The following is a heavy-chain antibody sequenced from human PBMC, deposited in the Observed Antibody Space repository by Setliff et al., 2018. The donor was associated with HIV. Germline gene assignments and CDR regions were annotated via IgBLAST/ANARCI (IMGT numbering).Heavy chain of an antibody. D-gene: IGHD3-10*01. CDR1: GGSTSSSSYY. V-gene: IGHV4-39*07. CDR2: VYYSGST. CDR3: ARGRDKYGPIDY. J-gene: IGHJ4*02. Sequence: SETLSLTCSVSGGSTSSSSYYWAWVRQPPGKGPEWIGSVYYSGSTHYNPSLKSRVTIYVDTSKNQFSLKLSSVTAADTAVYYCARGRDKYGPIDYWGQGTLVTVSS.